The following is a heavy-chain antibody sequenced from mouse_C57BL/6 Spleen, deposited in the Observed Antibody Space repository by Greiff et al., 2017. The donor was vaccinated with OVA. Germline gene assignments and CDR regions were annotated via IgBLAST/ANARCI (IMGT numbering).Heavy chain of an antibody. CDR2: ISGGGGNT. CDR3: ASVIYDGYYWFAY. D-gene: IGHD2-3*01. CDR1: GFTFSSYT. V-gene: IGHV5-9*04. Sequence: EVHLVESGGGLVKPGGSLKLSCAASGFTFSSYTMSWVRQTPEKRLEWVATISGGGGNTYYPDSVKGRFTISRDNAKTTLYLQMSSMRSEDTAVYYCASVIYDGYYWFAYWGQGTLVTVSA. J-gene: IGHJ3*01.